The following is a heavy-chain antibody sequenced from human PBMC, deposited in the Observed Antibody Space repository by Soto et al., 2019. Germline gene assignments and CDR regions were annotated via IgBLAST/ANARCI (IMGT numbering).Heavy chain of an antibody. CDR3: ARGGVYGTDHYYRGMDV. D-gene: IGHD4-17*01. J-gene: IGHJ6*02. CDR1: GGSISSSSYY. Sequence: PSETLSLTCTVSGGSISSSSYYWGWIRQPPGKGLEWIGSIYYSGSTYYNPSLKSRVTISVDTSKNQFSLKLSSVTAADTAVYYCARGGVYGTDHYYRGMDVWGQGRPVTVSS. V-gene: IGHV4-39*01. CDR2: IYYSGST.